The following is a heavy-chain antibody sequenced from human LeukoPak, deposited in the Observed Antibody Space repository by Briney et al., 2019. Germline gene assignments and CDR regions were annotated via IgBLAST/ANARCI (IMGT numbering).Heavy chain of an antibody. CDR3: ARAPYKGSGSYYPYYFDY. D-gene: IGHD3-10*01. CDR1: GFTFSSYG. V-gene: IGHV3-30*03. CDR2: ISYDGSNK. Sequence: GRSLRLSCAASGFTFSSYGMHWVRQAPGKGLEWVAVISYDGSNKYYADSVKGRFTISRDNAKNSLYLQMNSLRAEDTAVYYCARAPYKGSGSYYPYYFDYWGQGTLVTVSS. J-gene: IGHJ4*02.